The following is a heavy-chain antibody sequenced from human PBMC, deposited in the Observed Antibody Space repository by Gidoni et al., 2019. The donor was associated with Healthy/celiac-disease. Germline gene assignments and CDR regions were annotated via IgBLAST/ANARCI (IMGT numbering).Heavy chain of an antibody. CDR3: ARGSPASGYSSSWPIDY. D-gene: IGHD6-13*01. V-gene: IGHV7-4-1*02. CDR1: GSTFTSYA. J-gene: IGHJ4*02. Sequence: QVQLVPSGSELKKPGASVTVSCKASGSTFTSYAMNWVRQAPGQGLEWMGWINTNTGNPTYAQGFTGRFGFSLDTAVSTAYLQISSLKAEDTAGYYWARGSPASGYSSSWPIDYWGQGTLVTVSS. CDR2: INTNTGNP.